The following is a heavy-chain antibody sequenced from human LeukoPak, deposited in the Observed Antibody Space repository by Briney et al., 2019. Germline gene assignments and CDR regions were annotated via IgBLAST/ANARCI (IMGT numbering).Heavy chain of an antibody. CDR2: IYYSGST. J-gene: IGHJ4*02. V-gene: IGHV4-59*01. D-gene: IGHD2-8*02. CDR3: ARGTSGDFDY. Sequence: SETLSLTCTISGGSISSYYWSWIRQPPGKGLEWIGYIYYSGSTNYNPSLKSRVTISVDTSKNQFSLKLSSVTAADTAVYYCARGTSGDFDYWGQGTLVTVSS. CDR1: GGSISSYY.